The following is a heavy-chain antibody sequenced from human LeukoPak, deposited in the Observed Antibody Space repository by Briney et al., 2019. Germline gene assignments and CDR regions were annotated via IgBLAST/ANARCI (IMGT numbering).Heavy chain of an antibody. D-gene: IGHD1-14*01. CDR3: AEGGEPY. V-gene: IGHV3-48*02. J-gene: IGHJ4*02. CDR1: GFTFSIYS. Sequence: GESLRLSCAAPGFTFSIYSMNWVRQAPGKGLEWVSYISSGSSTIYYADSVKGRFTISRDNAKNSLYLQMNSLRDEDTAVYYCAEGGEPYWGQGTLVTVSS. CDR2: ISSGSSTI.